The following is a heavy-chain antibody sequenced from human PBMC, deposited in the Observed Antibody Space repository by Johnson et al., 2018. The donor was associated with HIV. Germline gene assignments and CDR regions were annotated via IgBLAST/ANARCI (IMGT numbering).Heavy chain of an antibody. CDR2: IKSDGSRT. J-gene: IGHJ3*02. CDR1: GFTFSSYW. V-gene: IGHV3-74*01. CDR3: AREGPEAAFDI. Sequence: VQLVESGGGVVQPGGSLRLSCAASGFTFSSYWMHWVRQAPGKGLVWVSHIKSDGSRTSYADSVKGRFTISRANAKNTLYLQMNRLRAEDTAGYYCAREGPEAAFDIWGQGTMVTVSS.